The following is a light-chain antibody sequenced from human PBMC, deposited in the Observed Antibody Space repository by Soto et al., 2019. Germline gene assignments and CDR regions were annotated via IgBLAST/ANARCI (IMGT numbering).Light chain of an antibody. CDR2: DAS. CDR1: QSLSSS. V-gene: IGKV3-15*01. Sequence: EIVLTQSPDTLSLSPGERATLSCLASQSLSSSQLAWYQQKPGQAPRLLIHDASTRATGIPARFSGSGSGTEFTLTISSLQSEDFAVYYCQQYNNWPPITFGQGTRLEIK. CDR3: QQYNNWPPIT. J-gene: IGKJ5*01.